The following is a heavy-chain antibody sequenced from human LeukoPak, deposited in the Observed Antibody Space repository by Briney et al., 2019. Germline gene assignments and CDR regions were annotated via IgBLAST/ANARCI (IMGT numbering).Heavy chain of an antibody. Sequence: GGSLRLSCAASGFTVSGNYMSWVRQAPGKGLEWVSVIGTSGSTTYYADSVKGRFTISRDNSKNTLYLQMSSLRAEGTAVYYCAKLVSTRYGEDWGQGTLVTVSS. D-gene: IGHD3-10*01. CDR2: IGTSGSTT. CDR1: GFTVSGNY. CDR3: AKLVSTRYGED. V-gene: IGHV3-23*01. J-gene: IGHJ4*02.